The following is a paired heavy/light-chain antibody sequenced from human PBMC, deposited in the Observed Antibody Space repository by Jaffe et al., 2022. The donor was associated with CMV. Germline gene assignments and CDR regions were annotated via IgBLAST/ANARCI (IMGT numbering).Light chain of an antibody. V-gene: IGKV1-12*01. J-gene: IGKJ3*01. CDR1: QGINSW. CDR3: QQANSFPPMVT. Sequence: DIQMTQSPSSVSASVGDRVTITCRASQGINSWLAWYQQKPGKAPKLLIYGASSLQSGVPSRFSGSGSGTDFTLTISNLQPEDFATYYCQQANSFPPMVTFGPGTKVDIK. CDR2: GAS.
Heavy chain of an antibody. J-gene: IGHJ4*02. D-gene: IGHD3-10*01. Sequence: QLQLQESGPGLVKPSETLSLTCAVSGGSISTSSNYWVWIRQPPGKGLEWIGSIYYSGSTYYNPSLKSRVTISVDTSKNQFSLNLASVTAADTAVYYCASSMVRGVIIDYFDYWGQGTLVTVSS. CDR1: GGSISTSSNY. CDR3: ASSMVRGVIIDYFDY. V-gene: IGHV4-39*01. CDR2: IYYSGST.